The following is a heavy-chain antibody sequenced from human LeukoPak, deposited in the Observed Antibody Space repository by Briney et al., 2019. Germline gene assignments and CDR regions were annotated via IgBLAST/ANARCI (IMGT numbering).Heavy chain of an antibody. CDR1: GGSFSGYY. V-gene: IGHV4-34*01. J-gene: IGHJ5*02. CDR2: INHSGST. Sequence: SETLSLTCAVYGGSFSGYYWSWIRQPPGKGLEWIGEINHSGSTNYNPSLKSRVTIPVDTSKNQFSLKLSSVTAADTAVYYCARGRTIIADCCSSTSCSHRRWFDPWGQGTLVTVSS. CDR3: ARGRTIIADCCSSTSCSHRRWFDP. D-gene: IGHD2-2*01.